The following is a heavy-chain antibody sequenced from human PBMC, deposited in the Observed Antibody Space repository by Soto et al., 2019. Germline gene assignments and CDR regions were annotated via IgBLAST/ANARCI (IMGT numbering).Heavy chain of an antibody. V-gene: IGHV3-30*18. J-gene: IGHJ6*02. Sequence: LRLSCAASGFSFSSSTMYWVRQAPGKGLEWVALISYDKSNKYYAESVKGRFTISRDNSKNTLYLEMDSLRAEDTAVYYCAKDRAYRHYYYAMDVWGQGTTVTVSS. CDR1: GFSFSSST. CDR3: AKDRAYRHYYYAMDV. CDR2: ISYDKSNK. D-gene: IGHD2-21*01.